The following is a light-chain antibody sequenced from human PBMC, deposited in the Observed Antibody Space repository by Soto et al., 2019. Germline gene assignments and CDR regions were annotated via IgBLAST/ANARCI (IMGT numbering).Light chain of an antibody. V-gene: IGLV1-47*02. J-gene: IGLJ3*02. CDR2: TNN. CDR3: AVCDDSLSGWV. CDR1: SSNIGRDY. Sequence: QSVLTQPDSTSGTPGQRVSISCSGSSSNIGRDYVYWFQQLPGTAPKLLIYTNNQRPSGVPDRFSSSKSGPSASLAISGLRSEDEAESYCAVCDDSLSGWVFGGGTKLTVL.